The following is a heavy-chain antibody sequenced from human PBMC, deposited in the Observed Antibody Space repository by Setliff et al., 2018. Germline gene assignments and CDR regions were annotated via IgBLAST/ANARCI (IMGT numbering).Heavy chain of an antibody. J-gene: IGHJ5*02. CDR1: GGSISSGSYY. CDR2: FYTSGIT. CDR3: VTAASARSRWYDMGWFDP. Sequence: SETLSLTCTVSGGSISSGSYYWTWIRQPAGKGLEWIGHFYTSGITSYNPSLKSRVTISVDTSKNQFSLKLSSVTAADTAVYYCVTAASARSRWYDMGWFDPWGQGTLVTV. D-gene: IGHD3-22*01. V-gene: IGHV4-61*09.